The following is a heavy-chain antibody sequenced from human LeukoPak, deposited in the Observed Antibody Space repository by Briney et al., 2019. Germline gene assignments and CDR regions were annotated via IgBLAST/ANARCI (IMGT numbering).Heavy chain of an antibody. CDR2: ISAYSGNT. CDR1: GYTFTSYG. D-gene: IGHD3-22*01. V-gene: IGHV1-18*01. CDR3: ARVGNYYDSSGYYYSYFDY. Sequence: VASVKVSCKASGYTFTSYGISWVRQAPGQGLEWMGWISAYSGNTNYAQKLQGRVTMTTDTSTSTAYMELRSLRSDDTAVYYCARVGNYYDSSGYYYSYFDYWGQGTLVTVSS. J-gene: IGHJ4*02.